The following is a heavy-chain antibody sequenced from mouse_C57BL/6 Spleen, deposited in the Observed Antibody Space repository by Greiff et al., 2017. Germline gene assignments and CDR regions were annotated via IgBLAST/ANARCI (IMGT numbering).Heavy chain of an antibody. CDR1: GFTFSDYG. CDR3: ARQNGYAAWFAY. CDR2: ISSGSSTI. J-gene: IGHJ3*01. Sequence: EVKLVESGGGLVKPGGSLKLSCAASGFTFSDYGMHWVRQAPEKGLEWVAYISSGSSTIYYADPVKGRFTISRDNAKNTLFLQMTSLRSEDTAMYYCARQNGYAAWFAYWGQGTLVTVSA. V-gene: IGHV5-17*01. D-gene: IGHD2-2*01.